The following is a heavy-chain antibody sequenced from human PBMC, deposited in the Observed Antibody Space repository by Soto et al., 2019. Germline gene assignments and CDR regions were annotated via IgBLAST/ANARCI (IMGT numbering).Heavy chain of an antibody. Sequence: PSETLSLTCTVSGGSISSGGYYWSWIRQHPGKGLEWIGYIYYSGSTYYNPSLKSRVTISVDTSKNQFSLKLSSVTAADTAVYYCARDFMVGALDYWGQGTLVTVSS. CDR2: IYYSGST. J-gene: IGHJ4*02. D-gene: IGHD1-26*01. CDR3: ARDFMVGALDY. CDR1: GGSISSGGYY. V-gene: IGHV4-31*03.